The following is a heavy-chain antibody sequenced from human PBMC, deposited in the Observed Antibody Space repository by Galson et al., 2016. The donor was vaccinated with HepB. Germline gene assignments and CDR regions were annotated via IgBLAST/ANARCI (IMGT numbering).Heavy chain of an antibody. CDR2: IIPIFGTT. CDR1: GYSFTSYA. V-gene: IGHV1-69*01. D-gene: IGHD2-2*01. Sequence: VKVSCKASGYSFTSYAIHWVRQAPGQRLEWMGGIIPIFGTTNYAQKFQGRVTITADESTSTAYMELSSLRSEDTAVYYCARPQSPYCSSTNCFYYGMDLWGQGTTVTVSS. J-gene: IGHJ6*02. CDR3: ARPQSPYCSSTNCFYYGMDL.